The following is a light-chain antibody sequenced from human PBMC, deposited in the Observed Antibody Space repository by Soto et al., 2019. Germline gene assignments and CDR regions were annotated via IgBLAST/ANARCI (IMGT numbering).Light chain of an antibody. V-gene: IGKV3-15*01. CDR1: QSVSSSY. CDR2: GAS. J-gene: IGKJ5*01. CDR3: QQYNNWPPRIT. Sequence: EIVLTQSPGTLSLSPGERATLSCRADQSVSSSYLAWYQQKPGQAPRLLIYGASTRATGIPARFSGSGSGTEFTLTISSLQSEDFAVYYCQQYNNWPPRITFGQGTRLEIK.